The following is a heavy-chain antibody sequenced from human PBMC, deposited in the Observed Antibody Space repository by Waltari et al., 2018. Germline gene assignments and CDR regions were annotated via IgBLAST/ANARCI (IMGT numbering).Heavy chain of an antibody. CDR2: IYSGGST. D-gene: IGHD1-7*01. CDR3: ARDHLGTTPYYYGMDV. J-gene: IGHJ6*02. V-gene: IGHV3-66*02. Sequence: EVQLVESGEGLVRLGGSRDPSCQATGSPSVGNYMRWVRKLQGKGLECVSVIYSGGSTYYADSVKSRFTISRDNSKNTLYLQMNSLRAEDTAVYYCARDHLGTTPYYYGMDVWGQGTTVTVSS. CDR1: GSPSVGNY.